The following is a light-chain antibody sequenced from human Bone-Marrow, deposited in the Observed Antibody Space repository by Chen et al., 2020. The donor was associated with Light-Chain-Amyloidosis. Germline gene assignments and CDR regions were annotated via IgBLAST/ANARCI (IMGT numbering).Light chain of an antibody. V-gene: IGLV1-40*01. J-gene: IGLJ2*01. CDR1: SSNLGEGYD. CDR3: QSYDSSLSGPVV. Sequence: QSVLTLPLSASGAPGQRVTISCTGSSSNLGEGYDVHWYQQLPGTAPKLLIYGNSNRPSGVPYRFSGSKSGTSASLAITGLQAEDEADYYCQSYDSSLSGPVVFGGRTKLTVL. CDR2: GNS.